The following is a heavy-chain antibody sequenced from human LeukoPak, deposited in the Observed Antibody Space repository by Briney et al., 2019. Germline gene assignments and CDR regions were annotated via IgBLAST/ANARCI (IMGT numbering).Heavy chain of an antibody. CDR2: ISGTSSSI. D-gene: IGHD6-13*01. Sequence: PGGSLRLSCAASGFTFSSYSVNWVRQALGKGLEWVAYISGTSSSIYYADPEEGRFTISRDNGENSLYLQMNSLRDEDTSLYYCARDGGSSWYYFDVWGQGALVPVSS. J-gene: IGHJ5*02. CDR1: GFTFSSYS. CDR3: ARDGGSSWYYFDV. V-gene: IGHV3-48*02.